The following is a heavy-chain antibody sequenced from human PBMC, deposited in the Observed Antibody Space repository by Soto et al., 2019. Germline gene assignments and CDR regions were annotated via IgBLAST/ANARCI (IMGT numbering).Heavy chain of an antibody. Sequence: DVQLVESGGGLVQPGRSLRLSCAASGFTFDDYAMHWVRQAPGKGLEWVSGISWNSGSIGYADSVKGRFTISRDNAKNSLYLQMNSLRAEDTALYYCAKVIEASSWYASVFDYWGQGTLVTVSS. CDR2: ISWNSGSI. D-gene: IGHD6-13*01. V-gene: IGHV3-9*01. J-gene: IGHJ4*02. CDR1: GFTFDDYA. CDR3: AKVIEASSWYASVFDY.